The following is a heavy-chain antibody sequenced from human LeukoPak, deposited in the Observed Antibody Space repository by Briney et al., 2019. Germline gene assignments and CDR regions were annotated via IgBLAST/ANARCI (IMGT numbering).Heavy chain of an antibody. CDR1: GFTFSSYE. V-gene: IGHV3-48*03. CDR3: ARGETVTGTTWDTTAFDY. J-gene: IGHJ4*02. Sequence: GGSLRLSCAASGFTFSSYEMNWVRQAPGKGLEWVSYISSSGSTIYYADSVKGRFTISRGNAKNSLYLQMNSLRAEDTAVYYCARGETVTGTTWDTTAFDYWGQGTLVTVSS. D-gene: IGHD1-20*01. CDR2: ISSSGSTI.